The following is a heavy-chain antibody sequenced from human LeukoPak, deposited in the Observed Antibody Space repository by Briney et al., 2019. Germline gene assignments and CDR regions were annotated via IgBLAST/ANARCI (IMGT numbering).Heavy chain of an antibody. D-gene: IGHD6-13*01. CDR1: GFTFSDYY. V-gene: IGHV3-7*03. J-gene: IGHJ4*02. CDR2: IKPDGTTK. Sequence: GGSLRLSCAASGFTFSDYYMSWIRQAPGKGLEWVANIKPDGTTKFYVDSVKGRFTISRDNALNSLYLQMNSLRAEDTAIYYSARSIPYGTTWYGRSDYWGQGTLVTVSS. CDR3: ARSIPYGTTWYGRSDY.